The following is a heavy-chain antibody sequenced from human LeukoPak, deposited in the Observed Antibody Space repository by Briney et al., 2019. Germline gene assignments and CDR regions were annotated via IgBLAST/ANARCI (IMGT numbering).Heavy chain of an antibody. CDR2: INNNGSST. D-gene: IGHD2-21*01. V-gene: IGHV3-74*01. CDR1: GFTFSSYL. Sequence: GGSLRLSCAASGFTFSSYLMHWIRQAPGKGLVWVSRINNNGSSTNYADSVKGRFTISRDNAKNTVYLQMNSLRGEDTAVYYCVRDPPGEGVDYWGQGTLVAVSS. J-gene: IGHJ4*02. CDR3: VRDPPGEGVDY.